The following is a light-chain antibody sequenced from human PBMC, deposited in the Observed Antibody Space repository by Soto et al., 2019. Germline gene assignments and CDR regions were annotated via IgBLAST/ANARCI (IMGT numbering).Light chain of an antibody. V-gene: IGLV2-11*01. J-gene: IGLJ1*01. CDR1: NRVVGGYNY. CDR3: CSYAATYTYV. CDR2: GVS. Sequence: QSVLTQPHSVSGSPGQSVTISFTGTNRVVGGYNYVSWYQQSPGKAPKLLIYGVSERPSGVPDRFSGSKSGSTASLTISGLQAEDEADHYCCSYAATYTYVFGTGTKVTVL.